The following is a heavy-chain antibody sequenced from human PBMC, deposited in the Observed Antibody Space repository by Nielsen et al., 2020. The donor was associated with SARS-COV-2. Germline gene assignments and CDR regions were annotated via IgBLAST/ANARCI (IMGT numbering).Heavy chain of an antibody. CDR1: GFTFSSYA. CDR2: TSASGAST. V-gene: IGHV3-23*01. J-gene: IGHJ3*02. Sequence: LKISCAASGFTFSSYAMSWVRQAPGRGLEWVSGTSASGASTYYADSVKGRFSISRDNSRNTLYLQMNSLRVEDTAIYFCAKDDVVRGDAYDIWGQGTVVTVSS. CDR3: AKDDVVRGDAYDI. D-gene: IGHD3-10*01.